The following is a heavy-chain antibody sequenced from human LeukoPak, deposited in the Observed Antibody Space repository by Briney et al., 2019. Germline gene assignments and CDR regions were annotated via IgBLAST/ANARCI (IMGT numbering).Heavy chain of an antibody. J-gene: IGHJ5*02. Sequence: PGGSLRPSCAASGFTFSSYWMSWVRQAPGKGLEWVANIKQDGSEKYYVDSVKGRFTISRDNAKNSLYLQMNSLRAEDTAVYYCARDGSGSYFRFDPWGQGTLVTVSS. CDR2: IKQDGSEK. D-gene: IGHD1-26*01. V-gene: IGHV3-7*01. CDR1: GFTFSSYW. CDR3: ARDGSGSYFRFDP.